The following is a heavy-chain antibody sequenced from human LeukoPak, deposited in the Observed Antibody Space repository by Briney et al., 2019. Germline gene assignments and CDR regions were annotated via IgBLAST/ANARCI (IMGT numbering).Heavy chain of an antibody. CDR2: IYYSGST. Sequence: SQTLSLTCTVSGGSISSGGYYWSWIRQHPGKGLEWIGYIYYSGSTYYNPSLKSRVTISVDTSKNQFSLKLSSVTAADTAVYYCARTLTDYDGNAFDIWGQGTMVTVSS. V-gene: IGHV4-31*03. J-gene: IGHJ3*02. D-gene: IGHD4-23*01. CDR3: ARTLTDYDGNAFDI. CDR1: GGSISSGGYY.